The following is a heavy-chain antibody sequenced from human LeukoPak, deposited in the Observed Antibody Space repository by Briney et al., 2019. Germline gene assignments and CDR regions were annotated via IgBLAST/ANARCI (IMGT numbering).Heavy chain of an antibody. CDR2: IYTSGST. D-gene: IGHD2-2*01. V-gene: IGHV4-61*02. CDR3: AIYCGISSCQGNWFDP. J-gene: IGHJ5*02. Sequence: SETLSLTCTVSGGSISSGNYYWSWVRQPAGKGLEWIGRIYTSGSTNYNPSLKSRVTIAVDTSKNQFSLKLTSVTAADTAVYYCAIYCGISSCQGNWFDPWGQGTLVTVSS. CDR1: GGSISSGNYY.